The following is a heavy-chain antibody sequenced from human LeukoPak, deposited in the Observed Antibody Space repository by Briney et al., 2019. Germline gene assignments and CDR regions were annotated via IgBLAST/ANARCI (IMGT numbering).Heavy chain of an antibody. CDR3: AIPTMVGMP. CDR2: IYYSGST. Sequence: PSETLSLTCTVSGGSISSYYWSWIRQPPGKGLEWIGYIYYSGSTNYNPSLKSRVTISVDTSKNQFSLKLSSMTAADTAIYYCAIPTMVGMPWGQGTLVTVSS. D-gene: IGHD3-10*01. J-gene: IGHJ5*02. V-gene: IGHV4-59*12. CDR1: GGSISSYY.